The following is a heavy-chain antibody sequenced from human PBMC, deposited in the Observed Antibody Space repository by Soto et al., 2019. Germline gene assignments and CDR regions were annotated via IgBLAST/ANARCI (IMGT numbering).Heavy chain of an antibody. J-gene: IGHJ4*02. CDR2: ISTDSGNT. D-gene: IGHD2-21*01. CDR3: AREADRDGYNDY. V-gene: IGHV1-18*04. CDR1: GYNFTSYG. Sequence: QVQVVQSGPEVKEPGASVKVSCKTLGYNFTSYGIHWVRQAPGQGPEWMGWISTDSGNTIYAQNLQGRVTMTTDTSTRTAYMALRSLRSDDTAVYYCAREADRDGYNDYWGQGTLVTVSS.